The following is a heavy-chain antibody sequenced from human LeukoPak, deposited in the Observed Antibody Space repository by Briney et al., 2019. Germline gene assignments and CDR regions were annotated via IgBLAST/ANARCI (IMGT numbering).Heavy chain of an antibody. CDR1: GFTFSTYA. Sequence: PGGSLGLSCAASGFTFSTYAMSWVRVRQAPGKGLEWVSTITGSGDRTYYTDSVKGRFTISRDNSKNTLYLQMNSLRAEDTAVFYCAEGPRSSSWYHFDNWGQGTLVTVSS. V-gene: IGHV3-23*01. J-gene: IGHJ4*02. CDR2: ITGSGDRT. D-gene: IGHD6-13*01. CDR3: AEGPRSSSWYHFDN.